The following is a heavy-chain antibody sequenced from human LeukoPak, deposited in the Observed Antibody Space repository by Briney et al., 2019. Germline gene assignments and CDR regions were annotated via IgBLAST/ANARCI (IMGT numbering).Heavy chain of an antibody. CDR1: GGSIRNYF. Sequence: SETLSLTCSVSGGSIRNYFWSWIRQPAGKGLEWIGRIYTSGSTDYNPSLKSRVTISVDTSKNQFSLKLSSVTAADTAVYYCARHFSSGYYDYWGQGTLVTVSS. CDR3: ARHFSSGYYDY. D-gene: IGHD3-22*01. J-gene: IGHJ4*02. V-gene: IGHV4-4*07. CDR2: IYTSGST.